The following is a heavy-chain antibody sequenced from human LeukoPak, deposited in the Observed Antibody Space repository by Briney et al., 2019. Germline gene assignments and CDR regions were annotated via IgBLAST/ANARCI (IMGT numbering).Heavy chain of an antibody. V-gene: IGHV1-2*02. D-gene: IGHD6-13*01. Sequence: EASVKVSCKASGYTFTGYYMHWVRPAPGQGLEWMGWINPNSGGTNYAQKFQGRVTMTRDTSISTAYMELSRLRSDDTAVYYCAREGFIAAAASRQNNWFDPWGQGTLVTVSS. CDR3: AREGFIAAAASRQNNWFDP. CDR1: GYTFTGYY. CDR2: INPNSGGT. J-gene: IGHJ5*02.